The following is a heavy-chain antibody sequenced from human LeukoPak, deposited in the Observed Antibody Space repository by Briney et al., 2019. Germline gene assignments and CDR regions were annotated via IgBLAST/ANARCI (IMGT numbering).Heavy chain of an antibody. CDR2: IYNDGRT. V-gene: IGHV3-66*02. CDR1: GFTVSGNY. D-gene: IGHD2-2*01. J-gene: IGHJ4*02. CDR3: ARELWGYCSTTSCPFGY. Sequence: GGSLRLSCAASGFTVSGNYMSWVRQAPGKGLEWVSVIYNDGRTYYRDSMKGRFTISRDSSENTLYLQMNSLRVEDTAIYYCARELWGYCSTTSCPFGYWGQGTLVTVSS.